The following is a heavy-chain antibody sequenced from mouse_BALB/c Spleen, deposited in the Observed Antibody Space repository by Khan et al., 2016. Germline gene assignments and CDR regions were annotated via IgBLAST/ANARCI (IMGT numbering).Heavy chain of an antibody. D-gene: IGHD2-1*01. CDR2: ISTGDST. V-gene: IGHV5-6-5*01. CDR1: GFTFRNYA. J-gene: IGHJ2*01. CDR3: AREDYGNYGDYFDY. Sequence: EVELVESGGGLVKPGGSLKLSCAASGFTFRNYAMSWVRQTQEKRLEWVASISTGDSTYYGDSVKGRFTISRDNARNILYLQMSSLRSEDTAMFYCAREDYGNYGDYFDYWGQGTTLTVSS.